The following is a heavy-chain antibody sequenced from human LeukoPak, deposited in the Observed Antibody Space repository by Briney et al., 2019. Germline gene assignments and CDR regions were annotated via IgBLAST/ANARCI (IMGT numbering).Heavy chain of an antibody. CDR2: ISGSGNTK. CDR3: ARTLAGTTSFHYGMDV. Sequence: GGSLRLSCAASGFIFSNYEMTWVRQAPGKGLEWVSYISGSGNTKYYADSVTGRFTISRDEAKNSMYLQMNSLRAEATAVYYCARTLAGTTSFHYGMDVWGQGTTVTVSS. V-gene: IGHV3-48*03. CDR1: GFIFSNYE. J-gene: IGHJ6*02. D-gene: IGHD1-7*01.